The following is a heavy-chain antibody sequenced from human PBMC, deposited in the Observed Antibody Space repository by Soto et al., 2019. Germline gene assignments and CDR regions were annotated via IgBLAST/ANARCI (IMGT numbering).Heavy chain of an antibody. Sequence: SETLSLTCAVSGGSISSGGYSWSWIRQPPGKGLEWIGYIYNSGSTNYNPSLKSRVTISVDTSKNQFSLKLSSVTAADTAVYYCARDGSGRPETIWGQGTMVTVSS. CDR2: IYNSGST. J-gene: IGHJ3*02. D-gene: IGHD3-10*01. CDR3: ARDGSGRPETI. CDR1: GGSISSGGYS. V-gene: IGHV4-61*08.